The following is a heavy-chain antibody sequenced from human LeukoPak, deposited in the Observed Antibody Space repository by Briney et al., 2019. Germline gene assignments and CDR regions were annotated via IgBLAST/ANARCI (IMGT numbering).Heavy chain of an antibody. CDR2: IYYSGST. CDR3: ARGAVVVIPRGAFDI. V-gene: IGHV4-31*03. Sequence: TPSETLSLTCTVSGGSISSGGYYWSWLRQHPGKGLEWIGYIYYSGSTYYNPSLKSRVTISVDTSKNQFSLKLSSVTAADTAVYYCARGAVVVIPRGAFDIWGQGTMVTVSS. J-gene: IGHJ3*02. D-gene: IGHD3-22*01. CDR1: GGSISSGGYY.